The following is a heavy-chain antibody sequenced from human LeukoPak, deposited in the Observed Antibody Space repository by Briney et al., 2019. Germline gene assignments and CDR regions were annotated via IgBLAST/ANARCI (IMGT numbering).Heavy chain of an antibody. J-gene: IGHJ4*02. CDR2: ISWDGGST. Sequence: GGSLRLSCAASGFTFDDYTMHWVRQAPGKGLDWVSLISWDGGSTYYADSVKGRYTISRDNSKNSLYLQMNSLRTEDTALYYCAKSGYSGYDDYYFDYWGQGTLVTVSS. V-gene: IGHV3-43*01. D-gene: IGHD5-12*01. CDR3: AKSGYSGYDDYYFDY. CDR1: GFTFDDYT.